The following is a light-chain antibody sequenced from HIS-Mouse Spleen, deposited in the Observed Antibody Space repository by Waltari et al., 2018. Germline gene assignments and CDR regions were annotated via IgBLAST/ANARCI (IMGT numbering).Light chain of an antibody. CDR3: YSTDSSGNHRV. Sequence: SYELTQPPSVSVSPGQKARITCHGDAIPKKYADGYQQKSGQAPVLAIYEDSKRPSGIPERFSGSSSGTMATLTISGAQVEDEADYYCYSTDSSGNHRVFGGGTKLTVL. CDR1: AIPKKY. V-gene: IGLV3-10*01. J-gene: IGLJ2*01. CDR2: EDS.